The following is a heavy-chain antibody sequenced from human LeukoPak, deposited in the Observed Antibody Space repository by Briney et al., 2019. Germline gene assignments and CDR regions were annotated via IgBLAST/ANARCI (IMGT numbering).Heavy chain of an antibody. CDR2: INPSGGST. CDR3: ARGDYVWGSYRAYFDY. D-gene: IGHD3-16*02. J-gene: IGHJ4*02. Sequence: ASVRVSCKASGYTFTSYYMHWVRQAPGQGLEWMGIINPSGGSTSYAQKFQGRVTMTRDTSTSTVYMELSSLRSEDTAVYCCARGDYVWGSYRAYFDYWGQGTLVTVSS. CDR1: GYTFTSYY. V-gene: IGHV1-46*01.